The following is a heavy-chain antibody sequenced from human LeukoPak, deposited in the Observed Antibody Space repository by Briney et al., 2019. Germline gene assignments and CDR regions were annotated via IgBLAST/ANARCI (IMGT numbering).Heavy chain of an antibody. J-gene: IGHJ3*01. CDR3: TTYNSRDAFDV. Sequence: PGGSLRLSCAASGIIVSKTWMSWVRQAPGKGREWVGRIKSKGDGGTTDHAAPVKGRFTISRDDSKNTLNLQMNSLKTEDTAVYYCTTYNSRDAFDVWGQGTLVTVSS. D-gene: IGHD2/OR15-2a*01. CDR2: IKSKGDGGTT. V-gene: IGHV3-15*01. CDR1: GIIVSKTW.